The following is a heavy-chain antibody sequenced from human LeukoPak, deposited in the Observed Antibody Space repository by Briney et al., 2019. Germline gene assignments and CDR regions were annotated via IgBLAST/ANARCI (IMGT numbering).Heavy chain of an antibody. CDR3: ARGLGLAMPEYYYYYGMDV. CDR1: GGSISSSSYY. V-gene: IGHV4-39*07. D-gene: IGHD2-2*01. J-gene: IGHJ6*02. Sequence: SETLSLTCTVSGGSISSSSYYWGWIRQPPGKGLEWIGSIYYSGSTYYNPSLKSRVTISVDTSKNQFSLKLSSVTAADTAVYYCARGLGLAMPEYYYYYGMDVWGQGTTVTVSS. CDR2: IYYSGST.